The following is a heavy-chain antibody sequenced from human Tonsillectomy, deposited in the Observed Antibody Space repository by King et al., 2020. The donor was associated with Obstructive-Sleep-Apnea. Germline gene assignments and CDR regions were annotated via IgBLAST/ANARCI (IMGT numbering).Heavy chain of an antibody. D-gene: IGHD6-13*01. CDR3: ARGDVGYSSSWYIHAFDI. CDR2: INHSGST. CDR1: GGSFSGYY. Sequence: VQLQQWGAGLLKPSETLSLTCAVYGGSFSGYYWSWIRQPPGKGLGWIGEINHSGSTNCNPSLKSRVTISVDTSKNQFSLKLSSVTAADTAVYYCARGDVGYSSSWYIHAFDIWGQGTMVTVSS. J-gene: IGHJ3*02. V-gene: IGHV4-34*01.